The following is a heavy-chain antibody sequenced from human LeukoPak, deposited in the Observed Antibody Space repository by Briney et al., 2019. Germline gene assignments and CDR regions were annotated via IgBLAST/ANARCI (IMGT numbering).Heavy chain of an antibody. V-gene: IGHV3-23*01. Sequence: PGGSLRLSCAASGFTFSSYAMSWVRQAPGKGLEWVSAISGSGGSTYYADSVKGRFTISRDNSKNTLYLQMNSLRAQDTAVYYCAKRALPGGYSSEFDYWGQGTLVTVSS. CDR2: ISGSGGST. CDR3: AKRALPGGYSSEFDY. CDR1: GFTFSSYA. J-gene: IGHJ4*02. D-gene: IGHD3-22*01.